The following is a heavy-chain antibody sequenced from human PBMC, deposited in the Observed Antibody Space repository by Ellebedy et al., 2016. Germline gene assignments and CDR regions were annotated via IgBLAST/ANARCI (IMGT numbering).Heavy chain of an antibody. V-gene: IGHV3-13*01. CDR2: SGTAGNT. D-gene: IGHD1-1*01. CDR3: VRYRVESTGNYWSFDL. CDR1: GFTLSNYD. Sequence: GESLKISCAASGFTLSNYDMHWVRQRTGKGLEWVSFSGTAGNTYYSDSVKDRFTVSREDARNSLFLQMNGLRAGDTAVYYCVRYRVESTGNYWSFDLWGRGTLVSVSS. J-gene: IGHJ2*01.